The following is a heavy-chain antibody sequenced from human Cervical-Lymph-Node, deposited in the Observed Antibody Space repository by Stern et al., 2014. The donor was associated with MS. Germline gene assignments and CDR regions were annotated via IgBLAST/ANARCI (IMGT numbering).Heavy chain of an antibody. V-gene: IGHV1-69*12. CDR3: ARGELKEGLVRGMDV. CDR2: TIPIFGTS. D-gene: IGHD1-26*01. CDR1: GGTLSTYA. Sequence: VQLVESGAEVKKPGPSVKVPCKASGGTLSTYAISLGRQPPPPGLARMGGTIPIFGTSNYAQKFQGRVTITADESTSAAYMELSSLRSEDTAVYYCARGELKEGLVRGMDVWGQGTTVTVSS. J-gene: IGHJ6*02.